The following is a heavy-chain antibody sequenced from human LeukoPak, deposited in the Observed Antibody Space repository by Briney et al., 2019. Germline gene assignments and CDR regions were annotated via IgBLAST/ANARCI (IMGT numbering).Heavy chain of an antibody. V-gene: IGHV3-7*02. CDR2: IKQDGSEK. CDR1: GFTFSSYS. CDR3: ARMVRLDY. Sequence: GGSLRLSCAASGFTFSSYSMNWVRQAPGKGLEWVANIKQDGSEKYYVDSVKGRFSISRDNAKNSLYLQMNSLRAEDTAVYYCARMVRLDYWGQGTLVTVSS. D-gene: IGHD3-10*01. J-gene: IGHJ4*02.